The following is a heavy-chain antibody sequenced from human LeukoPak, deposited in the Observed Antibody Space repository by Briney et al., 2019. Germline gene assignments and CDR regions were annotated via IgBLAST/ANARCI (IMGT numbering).Heavy chain of an antibody. CDR2: ISSSSSTI. V-gene: IGHV3-48*02. CDR1: GFTFSSYS. J-gene: IGHJ4*02. Sequence: GGSLRLSCAASGFTFSSYSMTWVRQAPGKGLEWISYISSSSSTIYYADSVKGRFTISRDNAKNSLYLQMSSLRDDDTAVYYCARGFGYNYGSDYWGQGTLATVSS. CDR3: ARGFGYNYGSDY. D-gene: IGHD5-18*01.